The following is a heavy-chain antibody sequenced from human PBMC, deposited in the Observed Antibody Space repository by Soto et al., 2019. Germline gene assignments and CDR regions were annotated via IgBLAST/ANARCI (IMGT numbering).Heavy chain of an antibody. Sequence: GGSQRLSCEVSGFIYRLHSIIWVREARGKGVEWVSFSSRRGQYIKYADSVKRRFTISRDNAKNSVHLQMNSVSVEHPAIYYCARGARYDTLTSYLWGQGTRVTVSS. J-gene: IGHJ4*01. CDR2: SSRRGQYI. D-gene: IGHD3-9*01. CDR1: GFIYRLHS. CDR3: ARGARYDTLTSYL. V-gene: IGHV3-21*06.